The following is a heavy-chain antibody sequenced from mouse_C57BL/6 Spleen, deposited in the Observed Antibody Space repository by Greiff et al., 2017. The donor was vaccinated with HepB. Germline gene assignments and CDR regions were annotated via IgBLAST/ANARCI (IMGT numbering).Heavy chain of an antibody. CDR1: GYAFSSSW. Sequence: VQLQQSGPELVKPGASVKISCKASGYAFSSSWMNWVKQRPGKGLEWIGRIYPGDGDTNYNGKFKGKATLTADKSSSTAYMQLSRLTSEDSAVYFCAREGRLPFAYWGQGTLVTVSA. V-gene: IGHV1-82*01. CDR2: IYPGDGDT. CDR3: AREGRLPFAY. J-gene: IGHJ3*01. D-gene: IGHD3-2*02.